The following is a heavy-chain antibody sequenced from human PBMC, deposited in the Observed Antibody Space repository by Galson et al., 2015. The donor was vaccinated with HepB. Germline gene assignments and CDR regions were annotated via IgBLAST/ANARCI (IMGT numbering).Heavy chain of an antibody. CDR2: IIPILGIA. Sequence: SVKVSCKASGGTFSSYTISWVRQAPGQGLEWMGRIIPILGIANYAQKFQGRVTITADKSTSIAYMELSSLRSEDTAVYYCARGTRSGYSYEVWDYWGQGTLVTVSS. J-gene: IGHJ4*02. D-gene: IGHD5-18*01. V-gene: IGHV1-69*02. CDR3: ARGTRSGYSYEVWDY. CDR1: GGTFSSYT.